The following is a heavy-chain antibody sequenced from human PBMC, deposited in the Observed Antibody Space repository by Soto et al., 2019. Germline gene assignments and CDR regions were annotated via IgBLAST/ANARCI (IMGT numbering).Heavy chain of an antibody. J-gene: IGHJ4*02. CDR2: ISDSGSTI. D-gene: IGHD5-12*01. Sequence: EVQLVESGGGLVQPGGSLRLSCAASGFTFSSYEMNWVRQAPGKGLEWVSYISDSGSTIYYADSVKGRFTISRDNAKNSLYLQLNSLRAEDTAVYYCVKGYYSGYDLAYFDYWGQGTLVTVSS. V-gene: IGHV3-48*03. CDR1: GFTFSSYE. CDR3: VKGYYSGYDLAYFDY.